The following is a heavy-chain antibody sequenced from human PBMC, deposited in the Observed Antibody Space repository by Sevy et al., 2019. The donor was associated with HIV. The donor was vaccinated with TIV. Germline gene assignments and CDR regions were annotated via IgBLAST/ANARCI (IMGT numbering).Heavy chain of an antibody. CDR1: GFTFSSYG. CDR2: IYSSGTT. J-gene: IGHJ5*02. CDR3: ARDYSRRPGWFDP. Sequence: GGSLRLSCAASGFTFSSYGMHWVRQAPGKGLEWVSIIYSSGTTYYADSVKGRFTISRDKSKNTVYLQMSSLRADDTAFYHCARDYSRRPGWFDPWGQGTLVTVSS. V-gene: IGHV3-53*01. D-gene: IGHD6-13*01.